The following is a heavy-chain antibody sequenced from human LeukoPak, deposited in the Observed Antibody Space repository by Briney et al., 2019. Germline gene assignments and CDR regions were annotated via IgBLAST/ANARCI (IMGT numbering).Heavy chain of an antibody. J-gene: IGHJ5*02. D-gene: IGHD1-26*01. CDR3: ARGKRWELLSNWFDP. CDR1: GGSVSSGSYY. V-gene: IGHV4-61*01. Sequence: SETLSLTCTVSGGSVSSGSYYWSWIRQPPGKGLEWIGCIYYSGSTNYNPSLKSRVTISVDTSKNQFSLKLSSVTAADTAVYYCARGKRWELLSNWFDPWGQGTLVTVSS. CDR2: IYYSGST.